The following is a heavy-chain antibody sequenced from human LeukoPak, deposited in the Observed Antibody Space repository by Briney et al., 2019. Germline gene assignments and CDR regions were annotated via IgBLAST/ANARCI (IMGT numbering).Heavy chain of an antibody. CDR2: IYYSGST. Sequence: SQTLSLTCTVSGGSISSGDCYWSWIRQPPGKGLEWIGYIYYSGSTYYNPSLKSRVTISVDTSKNQFSLKLSSVTAADTAVYYCARDPFPHAINYYDSSGYPWGQGTLVTVSS. V-gene: IGHV4-30-4*08. CDR3: ARDPFPHAINYYDSSGYP. D-gene: IGHD3-22*01. J-gene: IGHJ5*02. CDR1: GGSISSGDCY.